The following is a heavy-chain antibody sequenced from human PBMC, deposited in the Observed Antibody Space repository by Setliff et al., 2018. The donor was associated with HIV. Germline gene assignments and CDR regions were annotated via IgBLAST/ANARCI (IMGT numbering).Heavy chain of an antibody. D-gene: IGHD3-22*01. CDR1: GYTFTTYG. V-gene: IGHV1-69*10. CDR2: IIPILGMS. J-gene: IGHJ3*02. Sequence: GPSVKVSCKPSGYTFTTYGLSWVRQAPGQGLEWMGGIIPILGMSIYAQKFQGRVTMTRDTSTSTVYMELSSLRSEDTAVYYCARDGHYYATYAFDIWGQGTMVTVSS. CDR3: ARDGHYYATYAFDI.